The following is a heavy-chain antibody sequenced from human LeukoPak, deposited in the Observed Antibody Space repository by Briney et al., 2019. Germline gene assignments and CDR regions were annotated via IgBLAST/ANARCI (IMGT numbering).Heavy chain of an antibody. D-gene: IGHD5-12*01. CDR3: AVRGYSGYDTSYFDY. J-gene: IGHJ4*02. V-gene: IGHV3-74*01. Sequence: GGSLRLSCAASGFTFSSYWMHWVRQAPGKGLVWVSRINSDGSSTSYADSVKGRFTISRDNAKNMLYLQMNSLRAEDTAVYYCAVRGYSGYDTSYFDYWGQGTLVTVSS. CDR2: INSDGSST. CDR1: GFTFSSYW.